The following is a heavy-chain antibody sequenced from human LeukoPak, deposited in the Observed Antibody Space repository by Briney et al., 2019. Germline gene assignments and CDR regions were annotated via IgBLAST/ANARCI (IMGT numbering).Heavy chain of an antibody. CDR1: GFTFNSYW. Sequence: GGSLRLSCAASGFTFNSYWMSWVRQAPGKGLEWVANIKQDGSEKYYVDSVKGRFTISRDNAKNSLYLQMNSLRAEDTAVYYCARDPDYGDYEWDYWGQGTLVTVSS. D-gene: IGHD4-17*01. J-gene: IGHJ4*02. CDR3: ARDPDYGDYEWDY. CDR2: IKQDGSEK. V-gene: IGHV3-7*01.